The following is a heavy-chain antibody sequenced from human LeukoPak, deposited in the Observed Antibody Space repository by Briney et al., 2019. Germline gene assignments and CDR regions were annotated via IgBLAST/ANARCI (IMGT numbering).Heavy chain of an antibody. CDR2: IRNDGSNK. CDR1: GFTFSSYG. Sequence: GGTLRLSCAASGFTFSSYGMHWVRQAPGKGLEWVAFIRNDGSNKYYADSVKGRFTISRDNSKNTLYLQMNSLRAEDTAVYYCAKDLTGSSWTFDYWGQATLVTVSS. V-gene: IGHV3-30*02. J-gene: IGHJ4*02. D-gene: IGHD6-13*01. CDR3: AKDLTGSSWTFDY.